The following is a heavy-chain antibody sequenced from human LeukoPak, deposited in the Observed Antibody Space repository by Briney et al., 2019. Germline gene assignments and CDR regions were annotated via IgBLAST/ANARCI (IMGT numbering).Heavy chain of an antibody. Sequence: ASVTVSCTASGYTFTSYGISWVRQAPGQGLEWMGWISAYNGNTNYAQKLQGRVTMTTDTSTSTAYMELRSLRSDDTAVYYCARAKLGYCSGGSCYYYYYGMDVWGQGTTVTVSS. V-gene: IGHV1-18*01. J-gene: IGHJ6*02. CDR1: GYTFTSYG. CDR2: ISAYNGNT. D-gene: IGHD2-15*01. CDR3: ARAKLGYCSGGSCYYYYYGMDV.